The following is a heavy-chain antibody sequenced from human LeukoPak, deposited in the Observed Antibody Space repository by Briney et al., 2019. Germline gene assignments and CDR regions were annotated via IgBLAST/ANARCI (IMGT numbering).Heavy chain of an antibody. V-gene: IGHV3-23*01. Sequence: GGSLRLSCTASGFTFGDYAMSWFRQAPGKGLEWVSAISGSGGSTYYADSVKGRFTISRDNSKNTLYLQMNSLRAEDTAVYYCANTYDILTGYWYYFDYWGQGTLVTVSS. CDR1: GFTFGDYA. D-gene: IGHD3-9*01. CDR2: ISGSGGST. J-gene: IGHJ4*02. CDR3: ANTYDILTGYWYYFDY.